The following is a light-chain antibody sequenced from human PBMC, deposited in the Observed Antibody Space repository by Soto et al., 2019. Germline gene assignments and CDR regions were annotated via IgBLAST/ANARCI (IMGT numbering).Light chain of an antibody. CDR2: DTS. CDR1: QSLTSN. Sequence: EILLTQSPVTLSVSPGARATLSCRASQSLTSNLAWYQQRPGQAPRLLIYDTSTRATDVPARFSGSGSGTELTLTIASRQSEACAVSSCQQYKHGPRMISFGDGTKVEI. CDR3: QQYKHGPRMIS. J-gene: IGKJ4*01. V-gene: IGKV3-15*01.